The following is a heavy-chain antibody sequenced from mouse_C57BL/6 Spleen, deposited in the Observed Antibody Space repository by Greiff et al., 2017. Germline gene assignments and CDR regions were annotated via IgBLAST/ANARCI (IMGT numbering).Heavy chain of an antibody. J-gene: IGHJ1*03. Sequence: QVQLQQSGAELVKPGASVKLSCKASGYTFTESTIRWVKQRSGQGIEWIGWFYPGSGSIKHNEKFKDKATLTANKSSSTVYMELSRYTSEDTAVYFCARHEGDGYYWYFDVWGTGTTVTGSS. CDR2: FYPGSGSI. V-gene: IGHV1-62-2*01. CDR3: ARHEGDGYYWYFDV. CDR1: GYTFTEST. D-gene: IGHD2-3*01.